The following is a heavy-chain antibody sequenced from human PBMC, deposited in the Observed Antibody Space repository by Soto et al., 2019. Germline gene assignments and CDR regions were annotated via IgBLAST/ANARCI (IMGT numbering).Heavy chain of an antibody. CDR3: ARVHRYSSGWYHTGLGNYYYYGMDV. Sequence: GGSLRLSCAASGFTFSSYAMHWVRQAPGKGLEWVAVISYDGSNKYYADSVKGRFTISRDNSKNTLYLQMNSLRAEDTAVYYCARVHRYSSGWYHTGLGNYYYYGMDVWGQGTTVTVSS. J-gene: IGHJ6*02. CDR1: GFTFSSYA. D-gene: IGHD6-19*01. CDR2: ISYDGSNK. V-gene: IGHV3-30-3*01.